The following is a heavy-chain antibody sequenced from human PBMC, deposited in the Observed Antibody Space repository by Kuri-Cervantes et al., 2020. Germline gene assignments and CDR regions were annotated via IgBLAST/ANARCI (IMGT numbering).Heavy chain of an antibody. CDR1: GGSVSSGSYY. Sequence: SETLSLTCTVSGGSVSSGSYYWSWIRQPPGKGLEWIGYIYYSGSTNYNPSLKSRVTISVDTSKNQFSLKLSSVTAADTAVYYCARGVQSLEWLLYTYYFDYWGQGTLVTVSS. D-gene: IGHD3-3*01. CDR2: IYYSGST. V-gene: IGHV4-61*01. J-gene: IGHJ4*02. CDR3: ARGVQSLEWLLYTYYFDY.